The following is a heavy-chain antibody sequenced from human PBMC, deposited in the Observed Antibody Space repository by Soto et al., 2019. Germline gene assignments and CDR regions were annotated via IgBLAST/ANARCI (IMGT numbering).Heavy chain of an antibody. V-gene: IGHV1-2*02. CDR2: INPNSGGT. D-gene: IGHD6-19*01. Sequence: ASVKVSCKASGYTFTGYYMHWVRQALGQGLEWLGWINPNSGGTNYAQKFQGRVTMTRDTSISTAYMELSRLRYDDTAVYYCGLVGIDNWFDPWGQGTLVTVSS. CDR3: GLVGIDNWFDP. J-gene: IGHJ5*02. CDR1: GYTFTGYY.